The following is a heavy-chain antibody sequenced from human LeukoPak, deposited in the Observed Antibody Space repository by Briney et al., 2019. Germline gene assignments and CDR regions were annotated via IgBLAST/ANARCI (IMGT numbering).Heavy chain of an antibody. D-gene: IGHD3-22*01. CDR3: ARDGRGYYDSSGYPDY. CDR2: ISSSSYT. CDR1: GFIFSDYY. J-gene: IGHJ4*02. V-gene: IGHV3-11*06. Sequence: GGPLRLSCAASGFIFSDYYMTWIRQAPGKGLEWISYISSSSYTDYADSVKGRFAISRDNAKNSLYLQMDSLRAEDTAVYYCARDGRGYYDSSGYPDYWGQGTLVTVSS.